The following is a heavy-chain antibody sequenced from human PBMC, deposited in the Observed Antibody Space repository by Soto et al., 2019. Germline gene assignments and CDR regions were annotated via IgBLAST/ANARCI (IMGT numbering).Heavy chain of an antibody. Sequence: QVQLQESGPGLVKPSETLSLTCTVSGGSISSYYWSWIRQPPGKGLEWIGYIYYSGSTNYNPSLKTRVTISVDTSKNQFPLKPSSVTAADTAAYYCAGRGYDSSGYYEDYWGQGTLVTVSS. J-gene: IGHJ4*02. CDR1: GGSISSYY. CDR2: IYYSGST. V-gene: IGHV4-59*08. D-gene: IGHD3-22*01. CDR3: AGRGYDSSGYYEDY.